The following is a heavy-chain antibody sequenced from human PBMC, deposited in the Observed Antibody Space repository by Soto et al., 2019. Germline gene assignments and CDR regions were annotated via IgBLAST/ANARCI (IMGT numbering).Heavy chain of an antibody. CDR2: INPNSGGT. D-gene: IGHD3-3*01. V-gene: IGHV1-2*02. CDR1: GDAFTGYY. CDR3: ARDGKYYDFWSGYYDYGMDV. Sequence: GASVKVSCKASGDAFTGYYMHWVRQAPGQGLEWMGWINPNSGGTNYAQKFQGRVTMTRDTSISTAYMELSRLRSDDTAVYYCARDGKYYDFWSGYYDYGMDVWGQGTTVSVSS. J-gene: IGHJ6*02.